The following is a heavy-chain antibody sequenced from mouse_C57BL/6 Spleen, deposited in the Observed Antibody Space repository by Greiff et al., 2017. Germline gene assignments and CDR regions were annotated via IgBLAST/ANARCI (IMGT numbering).Heavy chain of an antibody. Sequence: QVQLQQPGAELVKPGASVKLSCKASGYTFTSYWMHWVKQRPGQGLEWIGMIHPNSGSTNYNEKFKSKATLTVDKSSSTAYMQLSSLTSEDSAVYYCARCIYYGYDVSAWFAYWGQGTLVTVSA. D-gene: IGHD2-2*01. CDR3: ARCIYYGYDVSAWFAY. CDR2: IHPNSGST. CDR1: GYTFTSYW. V-gene: IGHV1-64*01. J-gene: IGHJ3*01.